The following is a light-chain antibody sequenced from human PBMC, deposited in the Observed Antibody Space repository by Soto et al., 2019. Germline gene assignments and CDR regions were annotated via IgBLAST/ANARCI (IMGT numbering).Light chain of an antibody. V-gene: IGKV3-11*01. J-gene: IGKJ3*01. Sequence: EFVLTQSPATLSLSPGDRATLSCRASQSVSGYLAWYQYKTGQAPMLLIYDASNRVTGIPARFSGSGFGTDFTLTTSSLEPEDFAVYYCQQRDDWPTFGPGTRVDIK. CDR1: QSVSGY. CDR2: DAS. CDR3: QQRDDWPT.